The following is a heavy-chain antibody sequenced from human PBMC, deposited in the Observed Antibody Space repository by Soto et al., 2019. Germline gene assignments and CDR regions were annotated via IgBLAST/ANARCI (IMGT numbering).Heavy chain of an antibody. V-gene: IGHV3-21*01. J-gene: IGHJ6*02. CDR3: ARDLKVAAAGTGYYYYGMDV. Sequence: EVQLVESGGGLVKPGGSLRLSCAASGFNFSSYSMNWVRQAPGKGLEWVSSISRSSSNIYYVDSVKGRCTISRDNAKNSLYLQMNSLRAEDTAVYYCARDLKVAAAGTGYYYYGMDVWGQGTTVTVS. CDR2: ISRSSSNI. CDR1: GFNFSSYS. D-gene: IGHD6-13*01.